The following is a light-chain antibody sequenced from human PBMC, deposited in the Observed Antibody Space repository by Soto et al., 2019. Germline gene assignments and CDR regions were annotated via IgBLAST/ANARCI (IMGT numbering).Light chain of an antibody. CDR2: GAS. CDR1: QVIGSRY. CDR3: QQCGSAIPHT. Sequence: EIVMTQSPGTLSLSPGERATISCRSSQVIGSRYLAWYHQKSGQAPRLLIYGASSRATGIPDRFSGSGSGTDFNLTISRLEPEDFGVYYCQQCGSAIPHTFGQGTKLEIK. V-gene: IGKV3-20*01. J-gene: IGKJ2*01.